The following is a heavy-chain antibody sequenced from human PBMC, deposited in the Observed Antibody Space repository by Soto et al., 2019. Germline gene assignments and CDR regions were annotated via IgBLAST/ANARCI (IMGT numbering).Heavy chain of an antibody. CDR3: ARDIFWAGFGESNWLDP. D-gene: IGHD3-10*01. V-gene: IGHV4-4*02. J-gene: IGHJ5*02. Sequence: PSETLSLTCAVSGGSISSSNWWSWVRQPPGKGLEWIGEIYHSGSTNYNPSLKSRVTLSVDKSKNQFSLKLSSVTAADTAVYYCARDIFWAGFGESNWLDPWGQGTLVTVSS. CDR2: IYHSGST. CDR1: GGSISSSNW.